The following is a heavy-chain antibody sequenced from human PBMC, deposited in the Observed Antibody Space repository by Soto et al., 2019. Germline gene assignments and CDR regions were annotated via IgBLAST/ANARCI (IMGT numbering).Heavy chain of an antibody. V-gene: IGHV4-34*01. CDR3: ARGSGFAVIPGELEDVHYGY. J-gene: IGHJ4*02. Sequence: QVQLQQWGAGLLKPSETLSLTCAVYGQSFSGHTWSWIRQSPGKGLEWIGEISQSGSTYYNPSLKTRVTMSAGSSKYQFSLTLNSVTAADTGVFYCARGSGFAVIPGELEDVHYGYWGQGNLVSVSS. D-gene: IGHD1-1*01. CDR2: ISQSGST. CDR1: GQSFSGHT.